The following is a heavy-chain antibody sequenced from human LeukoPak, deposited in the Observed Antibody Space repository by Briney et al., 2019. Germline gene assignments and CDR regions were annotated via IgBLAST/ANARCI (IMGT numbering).Heavy chain of an antibody. V-gene: IGHV3-21*01. D-gene: IGHD3-10*01. J-gene: IGHJ4*02. CDR2: ISSSSSYI. Sequence: GGSLRLSCAASGFTFSSYSMNWVRQAPGKGLEWVSFISSSSSYIYYADSMKGRFTISRDNAKNSLYLQMNSLRAEDTAVYYCAGFDYYGSESYYNHFDSWGQGTLVTVSS. CDR1: GFTFSSYS. CDR3: AGFDYYGSESYYNHFDS.